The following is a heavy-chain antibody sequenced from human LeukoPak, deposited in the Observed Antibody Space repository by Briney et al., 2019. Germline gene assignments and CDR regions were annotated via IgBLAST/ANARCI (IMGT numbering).Heavy chain of an antibody. V-gene: IGHV1-8*03. CDR1: GYTFTSYD. CDR3: ARHGTLKERLSITTIDY. J-gene: IGHJ4*02. CDR2: MNPNSGNT. D-gene: IGHD3-3*01. Sequence: ASVKVSCKASGYTFTSYDINWVRQATGQGLEWMGWMNPNSGNTGYAQKFQGRVTITRNTSISTAYMELSSLRSEDTAVYYCARHGTLKERLSITTIDYWGQGTLVTVSS.